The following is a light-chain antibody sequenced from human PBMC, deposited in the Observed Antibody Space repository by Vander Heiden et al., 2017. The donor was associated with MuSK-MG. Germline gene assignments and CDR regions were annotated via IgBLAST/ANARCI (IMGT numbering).Light chain of an antibody. V-gene: IGLV6-57*03. CDR3: QSHDTINQV. Sequence: FMLTQPHSVSASPGETVTISCTRSSDSIGNYYVQWYHQRPGSAPTTVIYEDNQRPPGVPERFSGSIDRSSNSASLSISGLTTEDEADYYCQSHDTINQVFGGGTKLTV. J-gene: IGLJ3*02. CDR1: SDSIGNYY. CDR2: EDN.